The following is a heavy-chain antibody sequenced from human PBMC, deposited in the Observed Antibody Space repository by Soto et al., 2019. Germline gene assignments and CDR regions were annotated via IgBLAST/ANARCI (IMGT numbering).Heavy chain of an antibody. CDR3: AKDLRHSGYESGNDY. Sequence: GVTFDDYAMRWVRQAPGKGLAWESGISWNSGSIGYADSVKGRFTISRDNAKNSLYLQMNSLRAEDTALYYCAKDLRHSGYESGNDYWGQGSLVTVSS. CDR1: GVTFDDYA. CDR2: ISWNSGSI. J-gene: IGHJ4*02. D-gene: IGHD5-12*01. V-gene: IGHV3-9*01.